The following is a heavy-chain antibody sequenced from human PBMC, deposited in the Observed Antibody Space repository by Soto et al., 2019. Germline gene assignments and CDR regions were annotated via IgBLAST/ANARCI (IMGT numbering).Heavy chain of an antibody. J-gene: IGHJ6*02. V-gene: IGHV4-31*03. Sequence: QVQLQESGPGLVKPSQTLSLTCTVSGGSISSGGYYWSWIRPHPGKGLEWIGYIYYSGSTYYNPPLKSRVTISVDTSKNQFSLKLSSVTAADTAVYYCARDLGYYYDSSAYGMDVWGQGTTVTVSS. D-gene: IGHD3-22*01. CDR1: GGSISSGGYY. CDR3: ARDLGYYYDSSAYGMDV. CDR2: IYYSGST.